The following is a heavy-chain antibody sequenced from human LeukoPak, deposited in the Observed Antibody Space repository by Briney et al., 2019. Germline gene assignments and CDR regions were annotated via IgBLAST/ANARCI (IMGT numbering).Heavy chain of an antibody. D-gene: IGHD2-15*01. Sequence: GGSLRLSCAASGFTFSNSGMHWVRQAPGKGLEWVSSISSGRSYIYYADSVKGRFTISRDNAKNSLFLQMNSLRAEDTAVYYSARAPPLGYCNGGSCYVDYWGQGTLVTVSS. CDR2: ISSGRSYI. J-gene: IGHJ4*02. CDR1: GFTFSNSG. V-gene: IGHV3-21*01. CDR3: ARAPPLGYCNGGSCYVDY.